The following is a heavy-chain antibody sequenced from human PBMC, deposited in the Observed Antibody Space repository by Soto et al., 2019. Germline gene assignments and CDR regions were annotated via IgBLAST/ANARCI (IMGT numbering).Heavy chain of an antibody. CDR3: ASSPIAAAGTPYSFDI. D-gene: IGHD6-13*01. V-gene: IGHV3-48*02. J-gene: IGHJ3*02. CDR1: GFTFSSYS. CDR2: ISSSSSTI. Sequence: EVQLVESGGGLVQPGGSLRLSCAASGFTFSSYSMNWVRQAPGKGLEWVSYISSSSSTIYYADSVKGRFTISRDNAKNSLSLQMNGLRDEDTAVYDCASSPIAAAGTPYSFDIWGQGTMVTVSS.